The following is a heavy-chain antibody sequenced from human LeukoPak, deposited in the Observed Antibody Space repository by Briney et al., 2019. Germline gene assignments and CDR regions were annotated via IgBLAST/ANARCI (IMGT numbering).Heavy chain of an antibody. CDR3: ARGDTMLRVVIDEIDP. J-gene: IGHJ5*02. CDR1: GGSISSSGYY. V-gene: IGHV4-61*08. D-gene: IGHD3-10*01. Sequence: SETLSLTCTVSGGSISSSGYYWGWIRQPPGKGLEWIGYIHHSGSTKYNPSLKSRVTISLDTSKNQFYLRLSSVTAADTAVYYCARGDTMLRVVIDEIDPWGQGTLVTVSS. CDR2: IHHSGST.